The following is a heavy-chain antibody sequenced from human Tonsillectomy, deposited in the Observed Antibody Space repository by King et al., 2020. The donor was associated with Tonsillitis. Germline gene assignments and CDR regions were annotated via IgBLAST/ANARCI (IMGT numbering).Heavy chain of an antibody. Sequence: VQLVESGGGVVQPGRSLRLSCAASGFTFSSFAMHWVRQAPGKGLEGVAIISYDGSSKYYADSVKGRFTISSDNSKNTLYLQMNSLRAEDTAVYFCARDTVPAGMGTYYYYYYMDVWGKGTTVTVSS. D-gene: IGHD2-2*01. CDR2: ISYDGSSK. V-gene: IGHV3-30-3*01. J-gene: IGHJ6*03. CDR3: ARDTVPAGMGTYYYYYYMDV. CDR1: GFTFSSFA.